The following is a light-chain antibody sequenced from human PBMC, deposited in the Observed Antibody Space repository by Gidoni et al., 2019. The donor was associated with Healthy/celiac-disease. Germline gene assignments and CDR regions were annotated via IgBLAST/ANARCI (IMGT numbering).Light chain of an antibody. CDR2: GAS. V-gene: IGKV3-20*01. J-gene: IGKJ4*01. Sequence: EIVLTQSPGTLSLSPGERATLSCRASQSVSSIYLAWYQQQPGQAPRLLIYGASSRATGIPDRFSVSGSGTDFTLTISRLEPEDFAVDFCQQYGSPLTFGGGTKVEIK. CDR3: QQYGSPLT. CDR1: QSVSSIY.